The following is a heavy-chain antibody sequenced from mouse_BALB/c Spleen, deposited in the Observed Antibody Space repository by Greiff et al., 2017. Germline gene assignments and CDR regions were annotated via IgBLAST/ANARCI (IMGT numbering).Heavy chain of an antibody. Sequence: EVMLVESGGGLVKPGGSLKLSCAASGFTFSSYAMSWVRQTPEKRLEWVASISSGGSTYYPDSVKGRFTISRDNARNILYLQMSSLRSEDTAMYYCARGRAYGAWFAYWGQGTLVTVSA. J-gene: IGHJ3*01. CDR3: ARGRAYGAWFAY. D-gene: IGHD1-1*02. CDR2: ISSGGST. V-gene: IGHV5-6-5*01. CDR1: GFTFSSYA.